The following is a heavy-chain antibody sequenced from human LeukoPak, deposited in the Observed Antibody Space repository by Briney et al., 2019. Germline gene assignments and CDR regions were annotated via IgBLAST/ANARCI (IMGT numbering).Heavy chain of an antibody. J-gene: IGHJ4*02. CDR2: IYSGGST. V-gene: IGHV3-53*01. D-gene: IGHD3-16*01. CDR3: TRDAPTGGFDY. Sequence: GGSLRLSCAASGFTVSSNYMSWVRQAPGKGLEWVSVIYSGGSTYYADSVKGRFTISRDNSKNTLYLQMNSLRAEDTAVYYCTRDAPTGGFDYWGQGTLVTVSS. CDR1: GFTVSSNY.